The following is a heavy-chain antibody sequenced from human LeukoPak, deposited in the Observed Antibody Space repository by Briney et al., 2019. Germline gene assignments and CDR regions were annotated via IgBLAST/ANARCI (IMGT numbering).Heavy chain of an antibody. V-gene: IGHV1-69*01. J-gene: IGHJ4*02. CDR1: GGTFSSYA. Sequence: SVKVSCKASGGTFSSYAISWVRQAPGQGLEWMGGIIPIFGTANYAQKFQGRVTITADESTSTAYMELSSLRSEDTAVYYCAQTPQMWTKVGYFDYWGQGTLVTVSS. CDR2: IIPIFGTA. CDR3: AQTPQMWTKVGYFDY. D-gene: IGHD4-23*01.